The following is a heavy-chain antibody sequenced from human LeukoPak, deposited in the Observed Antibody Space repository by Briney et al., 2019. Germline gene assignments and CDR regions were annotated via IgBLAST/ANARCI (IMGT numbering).Heavy chain of an antibody. CDR2: IYSGGST. D-gene: IGHD6-19*01. CDR3: ARGYSSGGGPFDR. J-gene: IGHJ5*02. V-gene: IGHV3-53*01. CDR1: GFTVSNNY. Sequence: GGSLRLSCAASGFTVSNNYMNWVRQAPGKGLEWVSVIYSGGSTYYADSVQGRFTISRDNSKNTLYLQMNSLRAEDTAVYYCARGYSSGGGPFDRWGQGTLVTVSS.